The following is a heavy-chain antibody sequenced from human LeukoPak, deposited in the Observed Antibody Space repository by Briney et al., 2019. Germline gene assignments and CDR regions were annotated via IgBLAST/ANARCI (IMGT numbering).Heavy chain of an antibody. Sequence: ASVKVSCKASDNTFSNYGVTWVRQAPGQGLEWVGWITAYNGNTKYAQKFQGRVTMTTESSTSTVFMELRSLTSDDTAVYYCARAKAYYEILTAYNPWGQGTLVTVSS. CDR3: ARAKAYYEILTAYNP. CDR1: DNTFSNYG. D-gene: IGHD3-9*01. CDR2: ITAYNGNT. J-gene: IGHJ5*02. V-gene: IGHV1-18*04.